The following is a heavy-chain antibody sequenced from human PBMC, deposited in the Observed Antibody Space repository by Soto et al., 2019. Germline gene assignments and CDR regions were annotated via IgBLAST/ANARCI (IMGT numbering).Heavy chain of an antibody. CDR2: ISYDGSNK. CDR1: GFTFSSYA. V-gene: IGHV3-30-3*01. CDR3: ARAGPHYYDSSGYYGSSGFDY. J-gene: IGHJ4*02. Sequence: GGSLRLSCAASGFTFSSYAMHWVRQAPGKGLEWVAVISYDGSNKYYADSVKGRFTISRDNSKNTLYLQMNSLRAEDTAVYYCARAGPHYYDSSGYYGSSGFDYWGQGTLVTVSS. D-gene: IGHD3-22*01.